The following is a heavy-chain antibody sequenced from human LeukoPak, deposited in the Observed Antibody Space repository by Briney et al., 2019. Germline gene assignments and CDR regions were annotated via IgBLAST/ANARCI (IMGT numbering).Heavy chain of an antibody. V-gene: IGHV1-46*01. CDR3: ARGDAVVNYYYYYMDV. J-gene: IGHJ6*03. CDR2: INPTGTDT. D-gene: IGHD3-22*01. CDR1: GYTFSSYY. Sequence: GASVKVSCKASGYTFSSYYMHWVRQSPGQGLEWMGAINPTGTDTIYAQTFQGRVTMTRDLSTSTVYMELSSLRSEDTAVYYCARGDAVVNYYYYYMDVWGKGTTVTVSS.